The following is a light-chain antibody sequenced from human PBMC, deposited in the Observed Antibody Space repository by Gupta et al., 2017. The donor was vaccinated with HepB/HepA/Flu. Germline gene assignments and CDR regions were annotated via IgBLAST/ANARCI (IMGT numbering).Light chain of an antibody. CDR2: RDS. J-gene: IGLJ2*01. CDR3: QVWDSSVV. Sequence: SYELTQPLSVSVALGQTARIPCGGNNIGSKNVHWYQQKPGQAPVLVIYRDSNRPSGIPERFSGSNSGNTATLTISRAQVGDEADYFCQVWDSSVVFGGGTKLTVL. V-gene: IGLV3-9*01. CDR1: NIGSKN.